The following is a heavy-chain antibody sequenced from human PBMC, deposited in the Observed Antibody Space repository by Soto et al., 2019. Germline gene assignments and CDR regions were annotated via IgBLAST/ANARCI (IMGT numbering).Heavy chain of an antibody. V-gene: IGHV4-39*07. CDR3: ASSVTTIHFDY. J-gene: IGHJ4*02. D-gene: IGHD2-21*02. CDR2: FYNNENP. CDR1: GGSINSRSYS. Sequence: SETLSLTCSVSGGSINSRSYSWGWIRQPPGKGLEWIGTFYNNENPNYNQSLKSRVTISVDTSKNKFSLRLSSVTAADTAVYYCASSVTTIHFDYWGQGTLVTVSS.